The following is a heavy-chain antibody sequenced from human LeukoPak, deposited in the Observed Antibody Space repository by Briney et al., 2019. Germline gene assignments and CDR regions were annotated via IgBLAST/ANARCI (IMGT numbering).Heavy chain of an antibody. CDR1: GFTFSSYS. V-gene: IGHV3-21*01. Sequence: GGSLRLSCAASGFTFSSYSMDWVRQAPGKGLEWVSSISSSSSYIYYADSVKGRITISRDNAKNSLYLQMNSLRAEDTAVYYCARFDYCSGGSCYYYYYYMDVWGKGTTVTVSS. CDR3: ARFDYCSGGSCYYYYYYMDV. J-gene: IGHJ6*03. D-gene: IGHD2-15*01. CDR2: ISSSSSYI.